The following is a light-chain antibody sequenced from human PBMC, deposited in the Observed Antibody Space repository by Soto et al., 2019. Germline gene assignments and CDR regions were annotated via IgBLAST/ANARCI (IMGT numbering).Light chain of an antibody. CDR2: GAS. V-gene: IGKV3-15*01. CDR3: QQYNRWPLT. Sequence: IGMTQSPVTLSVSPGERATLSCRASQSISSNLAWYQQKPGQAPRLLIYGASTRATGIPARFSGSGSETEFTLTISSLQSEDFAVYFCQQYNRWPLTFGGGTKVDIK. J-gene: IGKJ4*01. CDR1: QSISSN.